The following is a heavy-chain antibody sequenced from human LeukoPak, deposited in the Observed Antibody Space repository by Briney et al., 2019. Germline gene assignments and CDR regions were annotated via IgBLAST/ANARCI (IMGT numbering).Heavy chain of an antibody. CDR2: IYTSGST. CDR1: GGSISSGSYY. D-gene: IGHD3-16*02. Sequence: PSQTLSLTCTVPGGSISSGSYYWSWIRQPAGKGLEWIGRIYTSGSTNYNPSLKSRVTISVDTSKNQFSLKLSSVTAADTAVYYCARDFYQIWGQGTLVTVSS. CDR3: ARDFYQI. V-gene: IGHV4-61*02. J-gene: IGHJ4*02.